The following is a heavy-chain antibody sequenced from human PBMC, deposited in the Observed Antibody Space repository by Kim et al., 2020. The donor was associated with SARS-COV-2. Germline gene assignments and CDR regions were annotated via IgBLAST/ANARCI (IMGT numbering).Heavy chain of an antibody. CDR2: ISGSGGST. D-gene: IGHD3-22*01. Sequence: GGSLRLFCAASGFTFSSYAMSWVRQAPGKGLEWVSAISGSGGSTYYADSVKGRFTISRDNSKNTLYLQMNSLRAEDTAVYYCATPRGLYYYDSSGSFDYWGQGTLVTVSS. CDR1: GFTFSSYA. J-gene: IGHJ4*02. CDR3: ATPRGLYYYDSSGSFDY. V-gene: IGHV3-23*01.